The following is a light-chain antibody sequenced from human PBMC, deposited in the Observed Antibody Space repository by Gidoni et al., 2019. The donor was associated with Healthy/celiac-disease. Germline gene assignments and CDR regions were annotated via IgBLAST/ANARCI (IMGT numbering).Light chain of an antibody. CDR1: SSDVGSYNR. J-gene: IGLJ2*01. Sequence: QSALTQPASVSGSPGQSITISCTGTSSDVGSYNRVPWYQQHPGKAPKRMIYEGSKRPSGVSNRFSGSKSGNTASLTISGLQAEDEADYYCCSYAGSSTYVVFGGGTKLTVL. CDR2: EGS. V-gene: IGLV2-23*01. CDR3: CSYAGSSTYVV.